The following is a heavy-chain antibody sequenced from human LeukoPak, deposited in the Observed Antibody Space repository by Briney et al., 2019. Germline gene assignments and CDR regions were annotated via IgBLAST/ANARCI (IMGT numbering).Heavy chain of an antibody. Sequence: ASVKVSCKASGYTFTSYDINWVRQATGQGLEWMGWMNPNSGNTGYAQKFQGRVTITRNTSISTAYMELSSLRSEDTAVYYCARALKLLRRSYYYYYMDVWGKGTTVTVSS. D-gene: IGHD2-15*01. CDR2: MNPNSGNT. CDR3: ARALKLLRRSYYYYYMDV. V-gene: IGHV1-8*03. J-gene: IGHJ6*03. CDR1: GYTFTSYD.